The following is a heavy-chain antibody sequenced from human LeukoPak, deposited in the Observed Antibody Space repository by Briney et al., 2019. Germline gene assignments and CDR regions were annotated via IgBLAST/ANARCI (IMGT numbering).Heavy chain of an antibody. Sequence: GGSLRLSSAASGFTFTSYAMSWGRQAPGKGLEWVSAISGIGGSTYYADSVKGRFTISRDNSKNTLYLQMNSLRAEDTAVYYCAKDSFDWYYYDSSGRSDYWGQGTLVTVSS. V-gene: IGHV3-23*01. J-gene: IGHJ4*02. CDR1: GFTFTSYA. CDR2: ISGIGGST. D-gene: IGHD3-22*01. CDR3: AKDSFDWYYYDSSGRSDY.